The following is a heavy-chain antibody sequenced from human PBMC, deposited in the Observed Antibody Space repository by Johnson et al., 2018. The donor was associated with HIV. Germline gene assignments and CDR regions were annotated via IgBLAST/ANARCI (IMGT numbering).Heavy chain of an antibody. CDR3: ARSEYSSSWSNAFDI. V-gene: IGHV3-66*01. D-gene: IGHD6-13*01. CDR2: IYSGGST. CDR1: GFTVSSNY. Sequence: EQLVESGGGLVQPGGSLRLSCAASGFTVSSNYMSWVRQAPGKGLEWVSVIYSGGSTYYADSVKGRFTISRDNSKNTLYLQMNSLRAEDTAVYYCARSEYSSSWSNAFDIWGQGTMVTVSS. J-gene: IGHJ3*02.